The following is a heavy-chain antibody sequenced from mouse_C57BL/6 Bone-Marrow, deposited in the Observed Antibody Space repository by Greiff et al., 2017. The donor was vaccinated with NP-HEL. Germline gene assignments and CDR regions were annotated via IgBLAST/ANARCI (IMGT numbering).Heavy chain of an antibody. CDR1: GFTFSSYA. J-gene: IGHJ3*01. CDR3: ARDGAWFAY. CDR2: ISDGGSYT. V-gene: IGHV5-4*01. Sequence: VKLVESGGGLVKPGGSLKLSCAASGFTFSSYAMSWVRQTPEKRLEWVATISDGGSYTYYPDNVKGRFTISRDNAKNNLYLQMSHLKSEDTAMYYCARDGAWFAYWGQGTLVTVSA.